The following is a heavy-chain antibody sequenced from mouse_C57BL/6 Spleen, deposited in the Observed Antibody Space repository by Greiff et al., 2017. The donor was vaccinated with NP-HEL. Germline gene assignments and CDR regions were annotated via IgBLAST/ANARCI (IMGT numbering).Heavy chain of an antibody. CDR2: ISSGGSYT. V-gene: IGHV5-6*01. CDR1: GFTFSSYG. Sequence: EVKLVESGGDLVKPGGSLKLSCAASGFTFSSYGMSWVRQTPDKRLEWVATISSGGSYTYYPDSVKGRFTISRDNAKNTLYLQMSSLKSKDTAMYYCARIYGNWFAYWGQGTLVTVSA. CDR3: ARIYGNWFAY. J-gene: IGHJ3*01. D-gene: IGHD1-1*01.